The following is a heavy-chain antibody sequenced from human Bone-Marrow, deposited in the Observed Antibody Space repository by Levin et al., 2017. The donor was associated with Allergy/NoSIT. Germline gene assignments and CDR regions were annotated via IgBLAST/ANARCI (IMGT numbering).Heavy chain of an antibody. D-gene: IGHD3-10*01. CDR1: GFTFSSYA. CDR2: ISYDGSNK. V-gene: IGHV3-30*04. J-gene: IGHJ6*02. CDR3: ARVVCGSGSYCGYYYYGMDV. Sequence: GESLKISCAASGFTFSSYAMHWVRQAPGKGLEWVAVISYDGSNKYYADSVKGRFTISRDNSKNTLYLQMNSLRAEDTAVYYCARVVCGSGSYCGYYYYGMDVWGQGTTVTVSS.